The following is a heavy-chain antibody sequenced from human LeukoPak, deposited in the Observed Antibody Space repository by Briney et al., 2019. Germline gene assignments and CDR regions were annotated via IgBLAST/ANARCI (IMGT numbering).Heavy chain of an antibody. D-gene: IGHD6-13*01. V-gene: IGHV3-7*03. CDR2: IKQDGSEK. Sequence: GGSLRLSCAASGFTFSSYWMSWVRQTPGKGLEWVASIKQDGSEKAYVDSVKGRFTISRDSARNSLFLQMNTLRAEDTAVYYCAKTRPLDSSSWSHGDYWGQGTLVTVSS. CDR1: GFTFSSYW. CDR3: AKTRPLDSSSWSHGDY. J-gene: IGHJ4*02.